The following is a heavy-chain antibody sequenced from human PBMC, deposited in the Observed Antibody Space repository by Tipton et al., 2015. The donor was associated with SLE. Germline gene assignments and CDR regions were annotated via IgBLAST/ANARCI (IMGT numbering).Heavy chain of an antibody. CDR1: GGSTSSHY. CDR2: IYYSGST. V-gene: IGHV4-59*11. J-gene: IGHJ4*02. Sequence: TLSLTCTVSGGSTSSHYWSWIRQPPGKGLEWIWYIYYSGSTNYNPSLKSRVTISVDTSKNQFSLKLGSVTAADTAVYYCARSLAMVRGDSMDYWGQGTLVTVSS. CDR3: ARSLAMVRGDSMDY. D-gene: IGHD3-10*01.